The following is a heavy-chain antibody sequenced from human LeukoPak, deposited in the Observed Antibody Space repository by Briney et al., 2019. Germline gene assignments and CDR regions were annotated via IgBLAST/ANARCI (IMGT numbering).Heavy chain of an antibody. V-gene: IGHV3-20*04. D-gene: IGHD3-10*01. J-gene: IGHJ4*02. CDR2: INWNGATT. CDR1: GFTFDDYG. Sequence: GGSLRLSCAASGFTFDDYGLNWVRQAPGKGLEWVSGINWNGATTGYADSVKGRFTISRDNAKNSLYLEMNSLRAEDTAVYYCARRRYGGLDYWGQGTLVTVSS. CDR3: ARRRYGGLDY.